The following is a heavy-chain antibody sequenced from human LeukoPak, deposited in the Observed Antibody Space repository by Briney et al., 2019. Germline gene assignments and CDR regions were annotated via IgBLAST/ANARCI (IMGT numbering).Heavy chain of an antibody. Sequence: GGSLRLSCAASGFTFSSYSMNWVRQAPGKGLEWVSSISSSSSYIYYADSVKGRFTISRDNAKNSLYLQMNSLRAEDTAVYYCARENDILTGYPRNYFDPWGQGTLVTVSS. CDR2: ISSSSSYI. CDR3: ARENDILTGYPRNYFDP. CDR1: GFTFSSYS. V-gene: IGHV3-21*01. J-gene: IGHJ5*02. D-gene: IGHD3-9*01.